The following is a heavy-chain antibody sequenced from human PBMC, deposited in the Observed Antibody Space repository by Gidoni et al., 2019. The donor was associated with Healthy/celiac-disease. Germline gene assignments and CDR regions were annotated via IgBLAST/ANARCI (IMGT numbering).Heavy chain of an antibody. D-gene: IGHD6-6*01. CDR1: GFTFSSYG. CDR3: ARGVSIAARPLDY. CDR2: IWYDGSNK. V-gene: IGHV3-33*08. Sequence: QVQLVESGGGVVQPGRSLRISCAASGFTFSSYGMHWVRQAPGKGLEWVAVIWYDGSNKYYADSVKGRFTISRDNSKNTLYLQMNSLRAEDTAVYYCARGVSIAARPLDYWGQGTLVTVSS. J-gene: IGHJ4*02.